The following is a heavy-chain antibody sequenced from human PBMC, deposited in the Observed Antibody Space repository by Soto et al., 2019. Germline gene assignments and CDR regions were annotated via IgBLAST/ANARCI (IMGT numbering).Heavy chain of an antibody. CDR1: GFTVSSNS. Sequence: EVQLVESGGGLIQPGGSLRLSCAASGFTVSSNSMSWVRQAPGKGLEWVSVIYSGGSTYYADSVKGRFTISRDNSKNTLYLQMNSLRDEDTAVYYCARDHDYGDYPEYFQHWGQGTLVTVSS. CDR2: IYSGGST. D-gene: IGHD4-17*01. V-gene: IGHV3-53*01. CDR3: ARDHDYGDYPEYFQH. J-gene: IGHJ1*01.